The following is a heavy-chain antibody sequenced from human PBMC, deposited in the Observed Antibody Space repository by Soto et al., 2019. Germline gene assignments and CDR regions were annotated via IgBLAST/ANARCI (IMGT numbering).Heavy chain of an antibody. J-gene: IGHJ4*02. CDR2: INAGNGNT. Sequence: QVQLVQSGAEVKKPGASVMISCKASGFTFSKYAMQWVRQALGQRPEWMGWINAGNGNTKYSQKFQDSFTITRDTPANTAYMDRRGLTSDGPAVDFCARWVGVGTAASYDFDNWGQGTQVTVSS. V-gene: IGHV1-3*01. D-gene: IGHD2-15*01. CDR1: GFTFSKYA. CDR3: ARWVGVGTAASYDFDN.